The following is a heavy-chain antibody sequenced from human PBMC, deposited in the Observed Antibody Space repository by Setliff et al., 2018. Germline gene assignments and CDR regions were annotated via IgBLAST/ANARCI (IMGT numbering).Heavy chain of an antibody. CDR1: GFTFDDYA. J-gene: IGHJ3*02. CDR3: AKDIAQWLVLDAFDI. D-gene: IGHD6-19*01. CDR2: ISWNSGSI. V-gene: IGHV3-9*01. Sequence: GGSLRLSCVASGFTFDDYAMHWVRQAPGKGLEWVSGISWNSGSIGYADSVKGRFTISRDNAKNSLYLQMNSLRAEDTALYYCAKDIAQWLVLDAFDIWGQGTMVTVSS.